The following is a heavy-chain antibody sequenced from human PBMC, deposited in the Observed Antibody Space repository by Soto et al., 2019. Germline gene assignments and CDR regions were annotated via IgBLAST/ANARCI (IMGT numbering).Heavy chain of an antibody. CDR2: ISSSSSYI. CDR1: GFTFSSYS. D-gene: IGHD3-10*01. J-gene: IGHJ4*02. CDR3: ASAMVRGVIRSDY. V-gene: IGHV3-21*01. Sequence: GGSLRLSCAASGFTFSSYSMNWVRQDPGKGLEWVSSISSSSSYIYYADSVKGRFTISRDNAKNSLYLQMNSLRAEDTAVYYCASAMVRGVIRSDYWGQGTLVTVSS.